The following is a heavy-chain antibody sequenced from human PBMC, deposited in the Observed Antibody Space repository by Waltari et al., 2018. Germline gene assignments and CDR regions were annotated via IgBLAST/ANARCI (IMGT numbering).Heavy chain of an antibody. Sequence: EVQVVESGGGLVQPGGSLRLSCAASGFTFSNNEMNWVSQAPGKGLGWVSYISNSGSTVYDADSVKGRFTISRDNAKNSLYLEMNSLRAEDTAVYYCARPSTEYYYYYYYMDVWGKGTTVTVS. CDR2: ISNSGSTV. CDR1: GFTFSNNE. J-gene: IGHJ6*03. V-gene: IGHV3-48*03. CDR3: ARPSTEYYYYYYYMDV.